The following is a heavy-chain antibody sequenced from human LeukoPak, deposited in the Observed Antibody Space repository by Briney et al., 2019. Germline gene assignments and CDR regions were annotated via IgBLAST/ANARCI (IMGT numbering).Heavy chain of an antibody. D-gene: IGHD3-10*01. Sequence: GGSLRLSCAASGFTFSNYAMSWDRQAPGKGLEWVSAISGSGGSTYYADSVKGRFTISRDNSKNTLYLQMNSLRAEDTAVYYCAKEGPYYYGSGSYTFDYWGQGTLVTVSS. CDR1: GFTFSNYA. CDR2: ISGSGGST. V-gene: IGHV3-23*01. CDR3: AKEGPYYYGSGSYTFDY. J-gene: IGHJ4*02.